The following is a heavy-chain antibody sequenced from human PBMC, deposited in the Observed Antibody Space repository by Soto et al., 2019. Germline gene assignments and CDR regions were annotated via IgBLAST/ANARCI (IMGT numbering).Heavy chain of an antibody. V-gene: IGHV4-31*03. D-gene: IGHD1-26*01. J-gene: IGHJ3*02. CDR3: AREVISPATSDAFDI. CDR2: IYHTGAA. Sequence: QVQLQESGPGLVKPSQTLSVTCTVSGGSLSSDNFFWSWVRQHPETGLEWVGYIYHTGAAYYNPSLKSRLTISPDTSKNRLSLSLISVTAADTAVYYCAREVISPATSDAFDIWGQGTMVTVSS. CDR1: GGSLSSDNFF.